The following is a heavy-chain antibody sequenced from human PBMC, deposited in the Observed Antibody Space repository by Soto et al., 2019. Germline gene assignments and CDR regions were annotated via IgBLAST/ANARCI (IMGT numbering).Heavy chain of an antibody. CDR3: AKIESRFFYDSTGYYPFDY. D-gene: IGHD3-22*01. Sequence: GGSLRLSCVASGFPFSNYAMTWVRQAPGKGLEWVSALSGSGVSTYYADSVMGRFTISRDNSKNTVYLQMNSLRAEDTAVYYCAKIESRFFYDSTGYYPFDYWGQGTPVTVS. CDR1: GFPFSNYA. J-gene: IGHJ4*02. V-gene: IGHV3-23*01. CDR2: LSGSGVST.